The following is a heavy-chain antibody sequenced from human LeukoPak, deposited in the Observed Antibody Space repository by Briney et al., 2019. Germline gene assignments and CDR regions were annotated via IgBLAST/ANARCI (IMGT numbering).Heavy chain of an antibody. V-gene: IGHV1-18*01. Sequence: ASVKVSCKASGYTFTNYAATWVRQAPGQGLEWMGWISAYNGNTKYAQRLQGRVTMTTDTSTSTACVELRSLRSDDTAVYYCARDLLRYFDWLTMAGYWGQGTLVSVSS. D-gene: IGHD3-9*01. J-gene: IGHJ4*02. CDR3: ARDLLRYFDWLTMAGY. CDR2: ISAYNGNT. CDR1: GYTFTNYA.